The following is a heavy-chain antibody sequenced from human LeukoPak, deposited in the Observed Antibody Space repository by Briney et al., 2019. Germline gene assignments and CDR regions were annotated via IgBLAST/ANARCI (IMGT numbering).Heavy chain of an antibody. CDR1: GDNVSSTSAA. D-gene: IGHD1-14*01. Sequence: SQTLSLTCAISGDNVSSTSAAWNWIRQSPSSGLEWLGRTYYRSKWYNDYAVSVKSRITINPDTSKNRFSLQLNSVTPEDTAVYYCARDVEPAEYFQHWGQGTLVTVSS. V-gene: IGHV6-1*01. CDR3: ARDVEPAEYFQH. CDR2: TYYRSKWYN. J-gene: IGHJ1*01.